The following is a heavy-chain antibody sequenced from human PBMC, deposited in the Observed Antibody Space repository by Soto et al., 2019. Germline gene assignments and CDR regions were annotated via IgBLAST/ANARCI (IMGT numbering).Heavy chain of an antibody. J-gene: IGHJ5*02. Sequence: QVQLVQSGAEVKKPGSSVKVSCKASGGTFSSYAMSWVRQAPGQGLEWMGGIIPIFGTANYAQKFQGRVTITADESTSTAYMELSSLRSEDTAVYYCARGLSAYCGGDCYLDNWFDPWGQGTLVTVSS. CDR1: GGTFSSYA. CDR3: ARGLSAYCGGDCYLDNWFDP. V-gene: IGHV1-69*01. D-gene: IGHD2-21*02. CDR2: IIPIFGTA.